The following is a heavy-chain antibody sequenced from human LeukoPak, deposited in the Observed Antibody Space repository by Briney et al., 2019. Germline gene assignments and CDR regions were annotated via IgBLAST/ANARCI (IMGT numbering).Heavy chain of an antibody. Sequence: GGSVTLSCAASGFTFSSYSMNWVRQAPGKGLEWVSYISRSSSNIYYADSVKGRFTTYRDNAKTSLYLQMNSLRAEDTAVYYCARDRYYDSSGYLDYWGEGTLVTVSS. V-gene: IGHV3-48*04. CDR2: ISRSSSNI. CDR1: GFTFSSYS. J-gene: IGHJ4*02. D-gene: IGHD3-22*01. CDR3: ARDRYYDSSGYLDY.